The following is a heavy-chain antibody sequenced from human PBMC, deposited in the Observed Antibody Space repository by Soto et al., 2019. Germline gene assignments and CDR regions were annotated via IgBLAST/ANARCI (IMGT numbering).Heavy chain of an antibody. Sequence: LAKVSCKASGCTFIIYAISWVQPAPGQGFERMGRNIPIFGAANYAQKFQGRGTNTPDESTSTPYMKLLSLRSDDTAVYYCPRLRTVLAGARTPSDYSGMDDWGQGT. V-gene: IGHV1-69*13. CDR1: GCTFIIYA. CDR2: NIPIFGAA. J-gene: IGHJ6*01. CDR3: PRLRTVLAGARTPSDYSGMDD. D-gene: IGHD1-26*01.